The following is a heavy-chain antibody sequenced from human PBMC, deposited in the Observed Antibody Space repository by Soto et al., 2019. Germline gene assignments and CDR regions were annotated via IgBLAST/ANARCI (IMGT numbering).Heavy chain of an antibody. CDR2: ISYDGSNK. J-gene: IGHJ4*02. CDR3: ARALFPAALDY. D-gene: IGHD2-21*01. V-gene: IGHV3-30-3*01. Sequence: QVQLVESGGGVVQPGRSLRLSCAASGFTFSSYAMHWVRQAPGKGLEWVAVISYDGSNKYYADSVKGRFTISRDNSENTLYLQMNSLRAEDTAVYYCARALFPAALDYWGQGTLVTVSS. CDR1: GFTFSSYA.